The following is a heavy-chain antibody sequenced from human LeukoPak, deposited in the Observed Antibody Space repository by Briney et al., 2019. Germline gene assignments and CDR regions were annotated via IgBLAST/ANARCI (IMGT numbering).Heavy chain of an antibody. Sequence: GGSLRLSCAASGFTFSGSAMHWVRQASGKGLEWVGRIRSKANSYATAYAASVKGRFTISRDDSKNPAYLQMNSLKTEDTAVYYCTRHGYNYTWDYWGQGTLVTVSS. CDR1: GFTFSGSA. CDR2: IRSKANSYAT. D-gene: IGHD5-24*01. J-gene: IGHJ4*02. CDR3: TRHGYNYTWDY. V-gene: IGHV3-73*01.